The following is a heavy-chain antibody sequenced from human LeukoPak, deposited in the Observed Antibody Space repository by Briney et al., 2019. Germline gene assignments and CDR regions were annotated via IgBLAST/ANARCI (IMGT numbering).Heavy chain of an antibody. CDR3: ARHRMKDWFDP. D-gene: IGHD2-8*01. J-gene: IGHJ5*02. Sequence: GESLKISCKVSGYRLTNNWIGWVRQMPGKGLEWMGIIYPGDSDTRYSPSFQGQVTISADKSISTAYLQWSSLKASDTAMYYCARHRMKDWFDPWGQGTLVTVSS. V-gene: IGHV5-51*01. CDR1: GYRLTNNW. CDR2: IYPGDSDT.